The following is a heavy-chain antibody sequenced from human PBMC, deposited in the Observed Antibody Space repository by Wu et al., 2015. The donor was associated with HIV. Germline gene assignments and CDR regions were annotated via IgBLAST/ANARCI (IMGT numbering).Heavy chain of an antibody. Sequence: QVQLLQSGAEVKKPGASVMVSCKASGYTFTDYYMYWVRQAPGQGLEWMGWINPNRGGTKYAQKFQGRVTMTRDTAVSTAYMELNSLTSDDTAVYYCARLQSLSGFYSNADYWGQGTLVTVSS. CDR3: ARLQSLSGFYSNADY. J-gene: IGHJ4*02. CDR2: INPNRGGT. V-gene: IGHV1-2*02. D-gene: IGHD3-22*01. CDR1: GYTFTDYY.